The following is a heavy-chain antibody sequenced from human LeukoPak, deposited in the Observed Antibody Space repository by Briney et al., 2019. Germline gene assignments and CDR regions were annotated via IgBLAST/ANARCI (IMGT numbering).Heavy chain of an antibody. V-gene: IGHV3-66*01. CDR3: ARTPRREGYFDY. J-gene: IGHJ4*02. CDR1: GFTVSSSY. Sequence: QTGGSLRLSCAASGFTVSSSYMSWVRQAPGKGLEWVSVIYSGGSTYYADSVKGRFTISRDNSKNTLYLQMNSLSAEDTAVYYCARTPRREGYFDYWGQGTLVTVSS. CDR2: IYSGGST.